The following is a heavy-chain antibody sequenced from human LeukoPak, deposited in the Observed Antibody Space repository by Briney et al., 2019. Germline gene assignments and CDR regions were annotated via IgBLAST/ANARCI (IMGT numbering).Heavy chain of an antibody. CDR3: AREGQWLVFNWFDP. D-gene: IGHD6-19*01. Sequence: SETLSLTCTVSGGSISSSSYYWGWIRQPPGKGLEWIGSIYYSGSTYYNPSLKSRVTISVDTSKNQFSLKLSSVTAADTAVYYCAREGQWLVFNWFDPWGQGTLVTVSS. V-gene: IGHV4-39*02. CDR2: IYYSGST. J-gene: IGHJ5*02. CDR1: GGSISSSSYY.